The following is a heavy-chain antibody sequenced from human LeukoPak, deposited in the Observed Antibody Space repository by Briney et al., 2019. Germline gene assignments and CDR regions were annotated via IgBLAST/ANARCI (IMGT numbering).Heavy chain of an antibody. CDR3: ARDLGGIAAAVEYFQH. D-gene: IGHD6-13*01. CDR1: GFTFSSYA. V-gene: IGHV3-21*01. J-gene: IGHJ1*01. Sequence: GGSLRLSCAASGFTFSSYAMSWVRQAPGKGLEWVSSISSSSSYIYYADSVKGRFTISRDNAKNSLYLQMNSLRAEDTAVYYCARDLGGIAAAVEYFQHWGQGTLVTVSS. CDR2: ISSSSSYI.